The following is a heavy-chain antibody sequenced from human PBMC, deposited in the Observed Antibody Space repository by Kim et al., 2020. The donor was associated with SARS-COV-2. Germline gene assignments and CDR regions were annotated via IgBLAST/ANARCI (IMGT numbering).Heavy chain of an antibody. V-gene: IGHV4-34*01. J-gene: IGHJ5*02. Sequence: SETLSLTCAVYGGSFSGSYWSWIRQPPGKGLEWIGEINHGGSTNFNPSLKSRVTISVNTSKNQFSLKLSSVTAADTAVYYCARGLVRDCSGGSCYFGHQARANWFDPRGERTLFTVSS. D-gene: IGHD2-15*01. CDR2: INHGGST. CDR3: ARGLVRDCSGGSCYFGHQARANWFDP. CDR1: GGSFSGSY.